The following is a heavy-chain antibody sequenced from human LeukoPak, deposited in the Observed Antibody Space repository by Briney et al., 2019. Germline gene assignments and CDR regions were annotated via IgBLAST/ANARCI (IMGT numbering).Heavy chain of an antibody. J-gene: IGHJ6*03. CDR3: ARDATTEPGTVYMDV. CDR2: ISTSGSII. V-gene: IGHV3-48*03. Sequence: GGSLRLSCAASGFTFSDYEMNWVRQAPGKGLEWILHISTSGSIIHYADSVKGRFTISRDNAKNSLYLQMDSLRAEDTALYFGARDATTEPGTVYMDVWGKGTTVTISS. D-gene: IGHD6-13*01. CDR1: GFTFSDYE.